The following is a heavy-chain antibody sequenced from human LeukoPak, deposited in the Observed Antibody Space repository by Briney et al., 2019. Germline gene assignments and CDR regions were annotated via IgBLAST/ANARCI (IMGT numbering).Heavy chain of an antibody. CDR1: SGSISSSKW. V-gene: IGHV4/OR15-8*02. CDR3: ATTAAITAPDNYFDS. CDR2: ISNSGNT. Sequence: SETLSLTCAVSSGSISSSKWWSWVRQPPGKGLEWIGEISNSGNTNYNPSLKSRVTISIDKSKNQFSLKLSSVTAADTAAYYCATTAAITAPDNYFDSWGQGTPGHRLL. D-gene: IGHD6-6*01. J-gene: IGHJ4*02.